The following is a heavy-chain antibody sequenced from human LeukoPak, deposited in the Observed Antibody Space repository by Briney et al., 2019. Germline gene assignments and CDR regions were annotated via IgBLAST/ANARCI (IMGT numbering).Heavy chain of an antibody. CDR2: SASGGSS. Sequence: HAGGSLRLSCAASGFTVSSNYVSWVRQAPGKGLEWVSALSASGGSSYYADSMKGRFTISRDSSKNTLYLQMNGLRAEDTAVYYCARACSGGSCYLAAFDIWGQGTMVTVSS. CDR3: ARACSGGSCYLAAFDI. CDR1: GFTVSSNY. J-gene: IGHJ3*02. D-gene: IGHD2-15*01. V-gene: IGHV3-53*01.